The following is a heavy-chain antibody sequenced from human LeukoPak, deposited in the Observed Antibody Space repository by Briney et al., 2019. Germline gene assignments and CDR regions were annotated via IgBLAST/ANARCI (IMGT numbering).Heavy chain of an antibody. Sequence: GGSLRLSCAASGFTVSSNYMSWVRQAPGKGLEWVSRISSDGDSTTYADSVKGRFTVSRDNAKNTLYLQMNSLRVEDTAVYYCARADSTWANDLWGQGTLVTVSS. J-gene: IGHJ5*02. CDR3: ARADSTWANDL. V-gene: IGHV3-74*01. CDR1: GFTVSSNY. D-gene: IGHD6-13*01. CDR2: ISSDGDST.